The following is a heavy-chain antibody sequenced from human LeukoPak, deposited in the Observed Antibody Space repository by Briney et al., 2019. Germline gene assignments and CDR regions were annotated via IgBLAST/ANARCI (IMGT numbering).Heavy chain of an antibody. Sequence: PSETLSLTCTVSGGSISSSSYYWGWIRQPPGKGLEWIGSIYYSGSTYYNPSLKSRVTISVDTSKNQFSLKLSPVTAADTAVYYCARHYYGSGRPDYWGQGTLVTVSS. V-gene: IGHV4-39*01. CDR3: ARHYYGSGRPDY. CDR1: GGSISSSSYY. D-gene: IGHD3-10*01. CDR2: IYYSGST. J-gene: IGHJ4*02.